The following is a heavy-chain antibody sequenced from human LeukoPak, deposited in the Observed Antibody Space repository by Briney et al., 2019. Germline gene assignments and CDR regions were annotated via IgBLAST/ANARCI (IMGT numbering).Heavy chain of an antibody. Sequence: PSETLFLTCAVYGGSFSGYYWSWIRQPPGKGLEWIGEINHSGSTNYNPSLKSRVTISVDTSKNQFSLKLSSVTAADTAVYYCARGKRSGWSYFGDYYYYYGMDVWGQGTTVTVSS. CDR2: INHSGST. D-gene: IGHD6-19*01. CDR1: GGSFSGYY. V-gene: IGHV4-34*01. CDR3: ARGKRSGWSYFGDYYYYYGMDV. J-gene: IGHJ6*02.